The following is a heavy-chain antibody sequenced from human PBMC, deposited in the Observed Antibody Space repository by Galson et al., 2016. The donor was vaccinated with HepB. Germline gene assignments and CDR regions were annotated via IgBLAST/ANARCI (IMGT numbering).Heavy chain of an antibody. J-gene: IGHJ4*02. D-gene: IGHD3-9*01. V-gene: IGHV3-21*01. CDR2: IRSTHYI. CDR3: ARDDYEIFTGYPGLFDY. CDR1: GFTFSSYS. Sequence: SLRLSCAASGFTFSSYSLNWVRQAPGKGLEWVASIRSTHYISYADSVTGRFTISRDNAKNSLYLQMNSLRAEDTAVYYCARDDYEIFTGYPGLFDYWGQGTLVTVSS.